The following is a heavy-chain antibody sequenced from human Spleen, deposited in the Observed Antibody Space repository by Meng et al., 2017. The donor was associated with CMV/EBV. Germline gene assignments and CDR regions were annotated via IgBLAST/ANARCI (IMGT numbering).Heavy chain of an antibody. D-gene: IGHD3-3*01. CDR3: ARPLAYYDFWSGYYGMDV. Sequence: TFSRYSRNWVRQATGKGLEWVSSISSSSSYIYYADSVKGRFTISRDNAKNSLYLQMNSLRAEDTAVYYCARPLAYYDFWSGYYGMDVWGQGTTVTVSS. J-gene: IGHJ6*02. CDR1: TFSRYS. V-gene: IGHV3-21*01. CDR2: ISSSSSYI.